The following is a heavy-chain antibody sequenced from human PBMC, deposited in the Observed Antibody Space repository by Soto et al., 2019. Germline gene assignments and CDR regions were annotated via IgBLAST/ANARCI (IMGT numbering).Heavy chain of an antibody. Sequence: GGSLRLSFAASGFTFSSCSMNWVRQAPGKGLEWVSPISSSSYIYYADSIKGRFTISRDNDKKSLYLQMNSLRVEDTAVYYCARGYYDFWSGYYTHIHXWGQVTLVTVSX. CDR2: ISSSSYI. CDR1: GFTFSSCS. V-gene: IGHV3-21*01. CDR3: ARGYYDFWSGYYTHIHX. D-gene: IGHD3-3*01. J-gene: IGHJ4*02.